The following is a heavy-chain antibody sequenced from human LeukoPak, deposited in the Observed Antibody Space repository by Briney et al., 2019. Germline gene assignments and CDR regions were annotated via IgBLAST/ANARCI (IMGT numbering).Heavy chain of an antibody. D-gene: IGHD2-15*01. CDR3: ARDIGYVSASPCDY. J-gene: IGHJ4*02. CDR1: GYTFTTYG. CDR2: ISTYNAIT. V-gene: IGHV1-18*01. Sequence: ASVKVSCKASGYTFTTYGISWVRQAPGRGLEWMGWISTYNAITNYAQKLQGRVTMTTDTSTSTSYMELRRLRSDDTAVYYCARDIGYVSASPCDYRGQGTLVTVSS.